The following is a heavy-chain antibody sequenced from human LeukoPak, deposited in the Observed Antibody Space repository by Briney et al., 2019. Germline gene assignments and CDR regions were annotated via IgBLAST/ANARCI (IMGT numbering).Heavy chain of an antibody. Sequence: TSETLSLNCAVSGYSISSGYYWGWIRQPPGKGLEWIGSIYHSGSTYYNLYLKSRVTISVDTSKNQFSLNLSSVTGADTAVYYCARPDRGYYDSSGHDAFDIWGQGTMVTVSS. CDR3: ARPDRGYYDSSGHDAFDI. V-gene: IGHV4-38-2*01. CDR1: GYSISSGYY. J-gene: IGHJ3*02. CDR2: IYHSGST. D-gene: IGHD3-22*01.